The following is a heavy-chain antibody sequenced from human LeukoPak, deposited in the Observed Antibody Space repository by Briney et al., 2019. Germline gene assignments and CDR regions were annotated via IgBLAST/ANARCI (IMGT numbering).Heavy chain of an antibody. D-gene: IGHD3-3*01. J-gene: IGHJ4*02. CDR1: GFTFSSYS. CDR3: ARDEASGFGFDY. CDR2: ISSSSTNK. Sequence: GGSLRLSCAASGFTFSSYSMNWVRPAPGKGLEWVSYISSSSTNKYYADLVKGRFTNSRGNAKNSLYLQMNSLRAEDTAVYYCARDEASGFGFDYWGQGTLVTVSS. V-gene: IGHV3-48*01.